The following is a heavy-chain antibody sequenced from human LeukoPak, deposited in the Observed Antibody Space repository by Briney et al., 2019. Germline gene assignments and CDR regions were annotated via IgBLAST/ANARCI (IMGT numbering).Heavy chain of an antibody. J-gene: IGHJ5*02. CDR2: IIPIFGTA. D-gene: IGHD4-17*01. Sequence: ASVKVSCKASGGTFSSYAISWVRQAPGQGLEWMGGIIPIFGTANYAQKFQGRVTITTDESTSTAYMELSSLRSEDTAVYYCARENGDPYNWFDPWGQGTLVTVSS. CDR3: ARENGDPYNWFDP. V-gene: IGHV1-69*05. CDR1: GGTFSSYA.